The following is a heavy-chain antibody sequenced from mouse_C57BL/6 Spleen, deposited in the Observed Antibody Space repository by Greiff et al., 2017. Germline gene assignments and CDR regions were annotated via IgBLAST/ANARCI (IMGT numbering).Heavy chain of an antibody. V-gene: IGHV1-26*01. CDR2: INPNNGGT. CDR1: GYTFTDYY. J-gene: IGHJ2*01. Sequence: VQLQQSGPELVKPGASVKISCKASGYTFTDYYMNWVKQSHGKSLEWIGDINPNNGGTSYNQKFKGKATLTVDKSSSTAYMELRSLTSEDSAVYYCARKGLITTVVFDYWGQGTTLTVSS. D-gene: IGHD1-1*01. CDR3: ARKGLITTVVFDY.